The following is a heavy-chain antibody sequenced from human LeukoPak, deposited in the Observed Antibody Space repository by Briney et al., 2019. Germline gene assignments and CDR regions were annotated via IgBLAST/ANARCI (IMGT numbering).Heavy chain of an antibody. D-gene: IGHD1-26*01. CDR2: IRTDDST. Sequence: GGSLRLSCAASGFIVGNRYTSGVRQAPGKGLEWISLIRTDDSTYYADSVKGRFTISRDTSRNTLYIQMNILRAEDTAVYYCAREASGSYFHNWGQGTLVTVSS. CDR1: GFIVGNRY. CDR3: AREASGSYFHN. J-gene: IGHJ1*01. V-gene: IGHV3-53*01.